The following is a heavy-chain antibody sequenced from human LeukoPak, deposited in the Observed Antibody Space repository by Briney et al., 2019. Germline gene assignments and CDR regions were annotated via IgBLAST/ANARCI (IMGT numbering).Heavy chain of an antibody. CDR1: GGSISSSSYY. J-gene: IGHJ4*02. Sequence: SETLSLTCTVSGGSISSSSYYWGWIRQPPGKGLEWIGSIYYSGSTYYNPSLKSRATISVDTSKNQFSLKLSSVTAADTAVYYCASKNTIFGVVVFDYWGQGTLVTVSS. CDR2: IYYSGST. V-gene: IGHV4-39*01. CDR3: ASKNTIFGVVVFDY. D-gene: IGHD3-3*01.